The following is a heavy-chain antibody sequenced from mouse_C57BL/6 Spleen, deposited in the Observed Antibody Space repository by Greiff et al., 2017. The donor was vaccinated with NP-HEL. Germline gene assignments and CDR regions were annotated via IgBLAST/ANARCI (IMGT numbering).Heavy chain of an antibody. CDR3: ARSLYYAMDD. D-gene: IGHD6-2*01. CDR2: IHPNSGST. J-gene: IGHJ4*01. Sequence: QVQLQQPGAELVKPGASVKLSCKASGYTFTSYWMHWVKQRPGQGLEWIGMIHPNSGSTNYNEKVKSRATLTVDKSSSPAYMQLSSLTSEDSAVYYCARSLYYAMDDWGQGTSVTVSS. V-gene: IGHV1-64*01. CDR1: GYTFTSYW.